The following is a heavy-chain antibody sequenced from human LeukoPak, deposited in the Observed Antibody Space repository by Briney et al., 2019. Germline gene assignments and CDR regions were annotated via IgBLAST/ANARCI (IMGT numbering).Heavy chain of an antibody. CDR1: GGSINNGGHS. D-gene: IGHD3-22*01. Sequence: SQTLSLTCAVSGGSINNGGHSWSWIRQPPGKGLEWIGYIYYSGSTYYNPSLKSRLTTSIDTSKNQFSLKLSSVTAADTAVYYCARGERFYDRGGYDYWGQGILVTVSS. CDR3: ARGERFYDRGGYDY. CDR2: IYYSGST. V-gene: IGHV4-30-4*07. J-gene: IGHJ4*02.